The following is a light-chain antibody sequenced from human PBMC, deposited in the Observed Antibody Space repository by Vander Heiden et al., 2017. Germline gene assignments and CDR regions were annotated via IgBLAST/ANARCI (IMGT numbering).Light chain of an antibody. CDR2: EVS. V-gene: IGLV2-14*01. Sequence: QSALTQPASVSGSPGQSITISCTGTSSDVGGYNYVSWYQQHPGNAPKLMIYEVSNRPAGVANRFSGSKSGNTASLTIFGLQAEDEADYYCSSYTSSSTVVFGGGTKLTVL. J-gene: IGLJ2*01. CDR1: SSDVGGYNY. CDR3: SSYTSSSTVV.